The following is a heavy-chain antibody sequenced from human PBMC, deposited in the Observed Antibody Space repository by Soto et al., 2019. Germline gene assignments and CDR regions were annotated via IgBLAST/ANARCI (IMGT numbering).Heavy chain of an antibody. D-gene: IGHD3-22*01. J-gene: IGHJ4*02. CDR2: ISGSGGST. Sequence: PGGSLRLSCAASGFTFSSYAMSWVRQAPGKGLEWVSAISGSGGSTYYADSVKGRFTISRDNSKNTLYLQMNSLRAEDTAVYYCAKYLERALVVISPFDYWGQGTLVTVSS. CDR1: GFTFSSYA. V-gene: IGHV3-23*01. CDR3: AKYLERALVVISPFDY.